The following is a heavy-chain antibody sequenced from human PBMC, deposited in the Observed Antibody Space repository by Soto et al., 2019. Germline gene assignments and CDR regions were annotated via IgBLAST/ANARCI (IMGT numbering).Heavy chain of an antibody. Sequence: GGSLRLSCAASGFSFSSYAMSGVRQAPGKGLEWVSSISGSGANTYYVDSVKGRFTVSRDNSKNTLYLQMSSLRGEDTAVYKCAKAAAYHGSASYFPFDDWGLGTRVTVSS. CDR3: AKAAAYHGSASYFPFDD. CDR1: GFSFSSYA. V-gene: IGHV3-23*01. CDR2: ISGSGANT. J-gene: IGHJ4*02. D-gene: IGHD3-10*01.